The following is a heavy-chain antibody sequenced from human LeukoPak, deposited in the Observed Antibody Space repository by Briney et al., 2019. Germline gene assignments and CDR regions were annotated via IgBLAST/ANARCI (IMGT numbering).Heavy chain of an antibody. CDR2: ICPDGTGI. V-gene: IGHV3-74*01. CDR1: GFIFSLYC. Sequence: GGSLRLSCAASGFIFSLYCMHWVRHAPGKGPMWVSRICPDGTGISYADSVKARFTTSRDNAKNTVYLQVDGLREEDTAVYYCVRDFRSADYWGQGTLVTVSS. J-gene: IGHJ4*02. CDR3: VRDFRSADY.